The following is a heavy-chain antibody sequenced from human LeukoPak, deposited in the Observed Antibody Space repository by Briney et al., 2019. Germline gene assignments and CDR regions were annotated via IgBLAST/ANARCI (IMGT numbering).Heavy chain of an antibody. V-gene: IGHV3-11*01. D-gene: IGHD3-22*01. J-gene: IGHJ4*02. Sequence: GGSLRLSCAASGFTFSDYYMSWIRQAPGRGLGWVSYISSSGSTIYYADSVKGRFTISRDNAKNSLYLQMNSLRAEDTAVYYCARDCGGYYDSTGLDYWGQGTLVTVSS. CDR2: ISSSGSTI. CDR3: ARDCGGYYDSTGLDY. CDR1: GFTFSDYY.